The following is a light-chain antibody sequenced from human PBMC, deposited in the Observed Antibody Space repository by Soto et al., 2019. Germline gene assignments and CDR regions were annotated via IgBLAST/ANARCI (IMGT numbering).Light chain of an antibody. V-gene: IGLV2-14*01. CDR1: SIEVGEYIY. J-gene: IGLJ1*01. CDR2: DVS. Sequence: QSALTQPASVSGSARQSITISCTGISIEVGEYIYLSYVSWDQQHPGKAPKLMLYDVSNRPSGVSNRFSGSKSGNTASLTISGLQAEDEAEYYCSSYRRSSTPFYVFGTGTKLTVL. CDR3: SSYRRSSTPFYV.